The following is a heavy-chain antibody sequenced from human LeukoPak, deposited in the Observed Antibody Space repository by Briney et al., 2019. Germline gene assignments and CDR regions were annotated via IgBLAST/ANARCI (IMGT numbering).Heavy chain of an antibody. Sequence: GGSLRLSCEASGFIFSNYAMSWLRQAPGKGLEWVSTIHDRNYYADSVKGRFTISRDNSRSTLYLQMNSLRAEDTAVYYCAKDQPTDGYNSIWGRGTLVTVSS. D-gene: IGHD5-24*01. CDR2: IHDRN. J-gene: IGHJ4*02. CDR3: AKDQPTDGYNSI. V-gene: IGHV3-23*01. CDR1: GFIFSNYA.